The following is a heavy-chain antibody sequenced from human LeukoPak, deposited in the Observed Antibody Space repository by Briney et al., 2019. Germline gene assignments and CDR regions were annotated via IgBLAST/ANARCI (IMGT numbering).Heavy chain of an antibody. Sequence: SETLSLTCTVSGGSISSYCCSWIRQPPGKGLEWIGYIYYSGSTNYNPSLKSRVTIPVDTSQNQFALMLSSVTAADTGVYYCARERLSTAGYLDYWGEGSL. CDR2: IYYSGST. V-gene: IGHV4-59*01. CDR3: ARERLSTAGYLDY. CDR1: GGSISSYC. D-gene: IGHD6-19*01. J-gene: IGHJ4*02.